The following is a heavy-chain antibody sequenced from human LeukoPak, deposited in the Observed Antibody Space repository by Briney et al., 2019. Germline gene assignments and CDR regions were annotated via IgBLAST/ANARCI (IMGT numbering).Heavy chain of an antibody. D-gene: IGHD5-12*01. J-gene: IGHJ4*02. V-gene: IGHV3-33*01. CDR2: IWYDGSNK. CDR3: ARDLSSGYDGLRDY. CDR1: GFTFSSYG. Sequence: GGSLRLSCAASGFTFSSYGMHWVRQAPGKGLEWVAVIWYDGSNKYYADSVKGRFTISRDNAKNSLYLQMNSLRAEDTAVYYCARDLSSGYDGLRDYWGQGTLVTVSS.